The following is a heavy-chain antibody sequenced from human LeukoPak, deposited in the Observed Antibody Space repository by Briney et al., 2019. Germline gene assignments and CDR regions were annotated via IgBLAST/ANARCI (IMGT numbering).Heavy chain of an antibody. J-gene: IGHJ3*02. D-gene: IGHD4-17*01. CDR2: ISWNSGSI. V-gene: IGHV3-9*01. Sequence: GRSLRLSCAASGLTFDDYAMHWVRHAPGKGLEGVSGISWNSGSIGYADSVKGRFTISRDNAKNSLYLQMNSLRAEDTAFYYCAKDFAYGDYVEGAFDIWGQGTMVTASS. CDR3: AKDFAYGDYVEGAFDI. CDR1: GLTFDDYA.